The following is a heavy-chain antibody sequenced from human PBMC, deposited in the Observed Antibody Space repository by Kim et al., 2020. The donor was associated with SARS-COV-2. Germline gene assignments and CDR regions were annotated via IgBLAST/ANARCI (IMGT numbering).Heavy chain of an antibody. Sequence: SETLSLTCSVSGGSISSSTDSWGWIRQRPGQGLEWSGNIFVSGDVVYNPSLKSRVSISVDTSKSQFSLRVSSVTAADTAGYYGARRHRAGPVAVFDYWG. D-gene: IGHD2-2*01. CDR2: IFVSGDV. CDR1: GGSISSSTDS. V-gene: IGHV4-39*01. CDR3: ARRHRAGPVAVFDY. J-gene: IGHJ4*01.